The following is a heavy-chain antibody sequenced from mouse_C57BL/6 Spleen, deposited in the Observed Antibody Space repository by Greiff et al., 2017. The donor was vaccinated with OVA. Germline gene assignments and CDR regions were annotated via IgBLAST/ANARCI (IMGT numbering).Heavy chain of an antibody. CDR3: AIGENYTNYDWFAY. J-gene: IGHJ3*01. CDR2: IHPSDSDT. V-gene: IGHV1-74*01. CDR1: GYTFTSYW. Sequence: QVQLQQPGAELVKPGASVKVSCKASGYTFTSYWMHWVKQRPGQGLEWIGRIHPSDSDTNYNQKFKGKATLTVDTSSSTAYLQLSSLTSEDSAVYYCAIGENYTNYDWFAYWGQGTLVTVSA. D-gene: IGHD2-5*01.